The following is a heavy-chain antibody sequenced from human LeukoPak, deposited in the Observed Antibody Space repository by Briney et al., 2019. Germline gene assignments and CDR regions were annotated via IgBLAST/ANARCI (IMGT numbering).Heavy chain of an antibody. CDR3: ASTVVTPFSD. CDR1: GFTFSSYG. Sequence: GGSLRLSCAASGFTFSSYGMHWVRRAPGKGLEWVAFIRYDGGNKYYADSVKGRFTISRDNSKNTLYLQMNSLRAEDTAVYYCASTVVTPFSDWGQGTLVTVSS. CDR2: IRYDGGNK. D-gene: IGHD4-23*01. J-gene: IGHJ4*02. V-gene: IGHV3-30*02.